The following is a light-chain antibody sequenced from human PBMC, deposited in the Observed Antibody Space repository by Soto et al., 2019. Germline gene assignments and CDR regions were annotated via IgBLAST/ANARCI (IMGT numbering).Light chain of an antibody. CDR2: GAT. V-gene: IGKV3-20*01. J-gene: IGKJ1*01. Sequence: EIVLTQSPGTLSLSPGERATLSCRASQSVSSSYLAWYQQKPGQAHRPLIYGATSRAIGIPDRFSGSWSGTDFTLTISRIEPEDFAVYYCQQYGSSPWPFGQGTQVEIK. CDR1: QSVSSSY. CDR3: QQYGSSPWP.